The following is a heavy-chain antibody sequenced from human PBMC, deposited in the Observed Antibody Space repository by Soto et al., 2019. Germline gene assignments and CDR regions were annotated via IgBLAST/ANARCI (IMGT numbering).Heavy chain of an antibody. J-gene: IGHJ4*02. V-gene: IGHV3-7*01. CDR2: IKPDGSQT. CDR1: GFPFSSSW. Sequence: GRSPRLSCAASGFPFSSSWMDWVRQAPGKGLEWVANIKPDGSQTYYVDSVKGRFTVSRDNAENSVFLQMNSLRVEDTAVYYCSRSLNYWGQGTLVTVSS. CDR3: SRSLNY.